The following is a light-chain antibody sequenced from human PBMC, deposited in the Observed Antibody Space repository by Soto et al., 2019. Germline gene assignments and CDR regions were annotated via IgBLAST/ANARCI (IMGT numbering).Light chain of an antibody. CDR3: HQRSKWPLT. CDR2: DAS. V-gene: IGKV3-11*01. Sequence: EIVLTQSPATLSLSPGERATLSCRASQSVRTYLAWYQQKPGQAPRLLIYDASNRATDIPDRFSGSGSGTDFTLTISSLDPEDFAVYYCHQRSKWPLTFGGGTKAEIK. J-gene: IGKJ4*01. CDR1: QSVRTY.